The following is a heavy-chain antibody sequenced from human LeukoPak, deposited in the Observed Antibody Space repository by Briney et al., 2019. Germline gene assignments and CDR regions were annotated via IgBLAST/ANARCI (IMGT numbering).Heavy chain of an antibody. Sequence: ASVKVSCKASGYTFTSYGISWVRQAPGQGLEWMGWISAYNGNTNYAQKLQGRVTMTTDTSTSTAYMELRSLRSDDTAVYYCARDGPHSSRWYSRSAGDYWDQGTLVTVSS. D-gene: IGHD6-19*01. V-gene: IGHV1-18*01. CDR2: ISAYNGNT. CDR3: ARDGPHSSRWYSRSAGDY. CDR1: GYTFTSYG. J-gene: IGHJ4*02.